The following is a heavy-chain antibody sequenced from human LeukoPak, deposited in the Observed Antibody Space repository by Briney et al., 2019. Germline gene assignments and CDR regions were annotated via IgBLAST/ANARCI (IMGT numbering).Heavy chain of an antibody. V-gene: IGHV4-61*03. CDR1: GDSVSSGDYY. CDR3: AKGPREGTEYNYFDP. CDR2: IHHSGGT. J-gene: IGHJ5*02. D-gene: IGHD1-1*01. Sequence: PSETLSLTCSVSGDSVSSGDYYWNWIRQPPGKELEWIGYIHHSGGTNYNPSLNSRVTISLDTSKNHFSLRLTSVTAADTAVYFCAKGPREGTEYNYFDPWGQGTLVTVSS.